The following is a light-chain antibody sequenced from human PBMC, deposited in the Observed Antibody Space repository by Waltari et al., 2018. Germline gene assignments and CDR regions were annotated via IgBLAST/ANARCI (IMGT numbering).Light chain of an antibody. Sequence: QSALTQPPSASGSPGQSVTISCTGTGSGGSVSWYQQLPGKAPKLLIYEVSKRPSGVPARLSGSKSGNTASLTVSGLQAEDEGDYYCSSDAVSNNFYDFGSGTKVTVL. V-gene: IGLV2-8*01. J-gene: IGLJ1*01. CDR2: EVS. CDR3: SSDAVSNNFYD. CDR1: GSGGS.